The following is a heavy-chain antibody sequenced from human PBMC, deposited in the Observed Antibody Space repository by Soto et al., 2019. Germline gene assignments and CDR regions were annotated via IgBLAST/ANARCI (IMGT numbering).Heavy chain of an antibody. CDR3: ARDAPGPGYNSWSGYLAFDL. V-gene: IGHV3-64*01. CDR2: ISSNGGTT. Sequence: PGGSLRLSCAASGFTFSTYAMQWVRQAPGKGLEFVSSISSNGGTTNYAYSVKGRFTMSRDNAKNSLYLQMNSLRAEDTAVYYCARDAPGPGYNSWSGYLAFDLWGQGTMVTVSS. CDR1: GFTFSTYA. D-gene: IGHD3-3*01. J-gene: IGHJ3*01.